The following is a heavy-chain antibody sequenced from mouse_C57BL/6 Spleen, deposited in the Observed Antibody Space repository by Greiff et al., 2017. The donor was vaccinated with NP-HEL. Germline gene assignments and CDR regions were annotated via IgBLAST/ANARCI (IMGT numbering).Heavy chain of an antibody. CDR3: AIDSSGLFAC. CDR2: ISSGGSYT. Sequence: EVKVVESGGDLVKPGGSLKLSCAASGFTFSSYGMSWVRQTPDKRLEWVATISSGGSYTYYPDSVKGRFTISRDNAKNTLYLQMSSLKSEDTAMYYCAIDSSGLFACWGQGTLVTVSA. J-gene: IGHJ3*01. D-gene: IGHD3-2*02. V-gene: IGHV5-6*01. CDR1: GFTFSSYG.